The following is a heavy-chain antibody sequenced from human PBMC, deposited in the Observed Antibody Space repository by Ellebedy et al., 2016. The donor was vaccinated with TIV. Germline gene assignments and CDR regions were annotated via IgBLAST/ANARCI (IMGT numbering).Heavy chain of an antibody. V-gene: IGHV3-23*01. CDR3: AKGSLYSAYFPD. D-gene: IGHD3-10*01. J-gene: IGHJ1*01. CDR1: GFTFSSNA. CDR2: IGAST. Sequence: GESLKISCAASGFTFSSNAMSWVRHAPGTGLEWVSGIGASTYSVDSVKGRFTISRDNSRNTLFLQMNSLRADDTAVYYCAKGSLYSAYFPDWGRGTLVTVSS.